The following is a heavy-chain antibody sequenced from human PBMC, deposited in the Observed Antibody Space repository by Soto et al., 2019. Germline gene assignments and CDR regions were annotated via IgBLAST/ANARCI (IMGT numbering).Heavy chain of an antibody. J-gene: IGHJ4*02. V-gene: IGHV5-51*01. CDR1: GYTFTTSW. CDR3: ARRGDYFDGTYYYYDFDY. Sequence: GEFLKISCAASGYTFTTSWIGWVRQMPGKGLEWMGIIYPDDSSTKYSPSFQGQVTISADKSISTAFLQWRSLKASDTAMYYCARRGDYFDGTYYYYDFDYWGQGTLVTVSS. CDR2: IYPDDSST. D-gene: IGHD3-22*01.